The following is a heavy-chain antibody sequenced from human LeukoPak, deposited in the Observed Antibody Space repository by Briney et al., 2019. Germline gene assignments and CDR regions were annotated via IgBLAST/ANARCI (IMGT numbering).Heavy chain of an antibody. CDR1: GGSFSGYY. CDR2: INHSGST. Sequence: SSETLSLTCAVYGGSFSGYYWSWIRQPPGKGLEWIGGINHSGSTNYNPSLRSRVTVSVHTSKNQLSLKLSSVTAADTAAYYCARQWLVSPLFDYWGQGTLVTVS. J-gene: IGHJ4*02. V-gene: IGHV4-34*01. D-gene: IGHD6-19*01. CDR3: ARQWLVSPLFDY.